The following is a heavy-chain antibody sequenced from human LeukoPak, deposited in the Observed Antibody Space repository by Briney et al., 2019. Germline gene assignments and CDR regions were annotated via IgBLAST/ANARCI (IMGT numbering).Heavy chain of an antibody. D-gene: IGHD3-9*01. V-gene: IGHV3-66*01. CDR3: ARDRLHYDSLTGYPAD. CDR1: GFTVSSNY. Sequence: PGGSLRLSCADSGFTVSSNYMRWVRQAPGKGLEWVSVIYSGGSTYYADSVKGRFTISRDNSKNTLYLQMNSLRAEDTAVYYCARDRLHYDSLTGYPADWGQGTLVTVSS. J-gene: IGHJ4*02. CDR2: IYSGGST.